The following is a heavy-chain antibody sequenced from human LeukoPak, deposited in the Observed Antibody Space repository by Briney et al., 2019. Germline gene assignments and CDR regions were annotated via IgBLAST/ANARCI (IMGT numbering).Heavy chain of an antibody. D-gene: IGHD3-16*01. CDR3: ARSRVHYDYVWGSAINWFDP. CDR1: GGSFSGYY. Sequence: PSETLSLTCAVYGGSFSGYYWSWIRQPPGKGLEWIGYIYYSGSTNYNPSLRSRVTISVDTSKNQFSLKLSSVTAADTAVYYCARSRVHYDYVWGSAINWFDPWGQGTLVTVPS. J-gene: IGHJ5*02. CDR2: IYYSGST. V-gene: IGHV4-59*08.